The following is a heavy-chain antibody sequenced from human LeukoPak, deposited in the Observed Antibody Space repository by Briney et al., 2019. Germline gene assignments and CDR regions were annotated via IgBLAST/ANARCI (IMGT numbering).Heavy chain of an antibody. CDR1: GFTFSTYA. D-gene: IGHD2-2*01. J-gene: IGHJ4*02. CDR3: ARGSSSVTLPGD. CDR2: IWYDGNNK. V-gene: IGHV3-33*01. Sequence: QPGRSLRLSCAASGFTFSTYAMHWVRQAPGKGLEWVAVIWYDGNNKYYADSVKGRFTIPRDNSKNTLYLQMNSLRVEDTAVYYCARGSSSVTLPGDWGQGTLVTVSS.